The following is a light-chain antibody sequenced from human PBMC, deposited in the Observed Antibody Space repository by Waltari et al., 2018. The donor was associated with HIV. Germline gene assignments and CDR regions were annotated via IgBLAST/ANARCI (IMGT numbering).Light chain of an antibody. J-gene: IGKJ3*01. CDR2: DAS. CDR1: QNVRSNH. V-gene: IGKV3D-20*01. CDR3: QQYADSPVT. Sequence: EIVLTQSPATPSLSPVARATLSCRASQNVRSNHLAWYQQKPGLAPRLLIYDASKRAIGIPDTFSGSGSRTDFTLTITSLEPEHFAVYYCQQYADSPVTFGPGTKVDV.